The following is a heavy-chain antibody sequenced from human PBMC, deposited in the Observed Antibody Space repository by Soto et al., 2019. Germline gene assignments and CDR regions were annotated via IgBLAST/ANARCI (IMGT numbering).Heavy chain of an antibody. CDR2: INAHSGGT. V-gene: IGHV1-2*02. D-gene: IGHD6-6*01. CDR3: AKDVTRQLAHWLDP. Sequence: ASVKVSCKXSRNSFSGYYIHWRRQAPGQGLEGMGWINAHSGGTEYAQKFQGRVTLTSHTSIATAYLTLTNLTSDNTALYYCAKDVTRQLAHWLDPWGQGTQITVSS. J-gene: IGHJ5*02. CDR1: RNSFSGYY.